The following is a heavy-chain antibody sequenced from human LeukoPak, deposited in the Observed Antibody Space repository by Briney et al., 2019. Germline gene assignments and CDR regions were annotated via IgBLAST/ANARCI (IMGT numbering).Heavy chain of an antibody. D-gene: IGHD6-19*01. V-gene: IGHV1-69*06. CDR3: ATSGYRSGWYGY. J-gene: IGHJ4*02. CDR2: IIPIFGTA. CDR1: GGTFSSYA. Sequence: ASVKVSCKASGGTFSSYAISWVRQAPGQGLEWMGGIIPIFGTANYAQKFQGRVTITADKSTSTAYMELSSLRSEDTAVYYCATSGYRSGWYGYWGQGTLVTVPS.